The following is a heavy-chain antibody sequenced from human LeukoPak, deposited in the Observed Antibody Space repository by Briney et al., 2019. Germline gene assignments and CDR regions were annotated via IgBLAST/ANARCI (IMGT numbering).Heavy chain of an antibody. Sequence: PSESLSLTCTVSGGSLSSYYWSWIRQPPGKGLEWIGYISFSGSTNYSPSLKSRVTISVDTSKNQFSLKLNSVTAADTAVYYCARDEPPYRGDTNSCAFDSWGQGTLVTVSS. CDR1: GGSLSSYY. J-gene: IGHJ4*02. CDR3: ARDEPPYRGDTNSCAFDS. D-gene: IGHD2-21*01. V-gene: IGHV4-59*01. CDR2: ISFSGST.